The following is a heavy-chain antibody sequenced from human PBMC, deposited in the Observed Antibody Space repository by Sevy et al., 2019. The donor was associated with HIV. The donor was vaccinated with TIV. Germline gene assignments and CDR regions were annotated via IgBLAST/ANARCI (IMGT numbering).Heavy chain of an antibody. J-gene: IGHJ4*02. Sequence: GGSLRLSCAASGFTFSTYGMHWVRQAPGKGLEWVAVLRYDGSNKYYPDSVKGRFTISRDNSKNTLYLQMNSLRPEDTAVYYCVKDPDRSSSWYDYWGQGTLVTVSS. V-gene: IGHV3-30*02. D-gene: IGHD6-13*01. CDR3: VKDPDRSSSWYDY. CDR1: GFTFSTYG. CDR2: LRYDGSNK.